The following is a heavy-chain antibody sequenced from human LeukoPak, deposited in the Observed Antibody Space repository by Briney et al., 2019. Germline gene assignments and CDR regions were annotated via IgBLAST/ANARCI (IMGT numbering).Heavy chain of an antibody. J-gene: IGHJ4*02. CDR2: IYYSGST. Sequence: PSETLYLTCTVSGGSISSYYWSWIRQPPGKGLEWIGYIYYSGSTNYNPSLKSRVTISVDTSKNQFSLKLSSVTAADTAVYYCARLYDFWSGYYFDYWGQGTLVTVSS. CDR1: GGSISSYY. V-gene: IGHV4-59*01. D-gene: IGHD3-3*01. CDR3: ARLYDFWSGYYFDY.